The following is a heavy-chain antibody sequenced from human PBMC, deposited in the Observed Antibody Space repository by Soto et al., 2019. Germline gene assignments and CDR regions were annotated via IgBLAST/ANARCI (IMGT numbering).Heavy chain of an antibody. CDR3: ARVSRDPDYFDP. CDR2: IYHSGGT. D-gene: IGHD4-17*01. V-gene: IGHV4-4*02. CDR1: GGAISSGYW. J-gene: IGHJ5*02. Sequence: SGTLSLTCAVSGGAISSGYWWSWVRQPPGKGLEWIGEIYHSGGTNYSPSLKSRLTMSVDKSKKQLSLKLSSVTAADTAVYYCARVSRDPDYFDPWGQGTLVTVS.